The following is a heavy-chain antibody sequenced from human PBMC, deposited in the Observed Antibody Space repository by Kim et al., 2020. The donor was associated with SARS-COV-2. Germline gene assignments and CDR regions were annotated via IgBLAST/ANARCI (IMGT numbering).Heavy chain of an antibody. V-gene: IGHV1-46*01. J-gene: IGHJ5*02. Sequence: ASVKVSCKASGYTFTSYYMHWVRKAPGQGLEWMGIINPSGGSTSYAQKFQGRVTMTRDTSTSTVYMELSSLRSEDTAVYYCARGATKPTITGTHWFDPWGQGTLVTVSS. D-gene: IGHD1-20*01. CDR1: GYTFTSYY. CDR3: ARGATKPTITGTHWFDP. CDR2: INPSGGST.